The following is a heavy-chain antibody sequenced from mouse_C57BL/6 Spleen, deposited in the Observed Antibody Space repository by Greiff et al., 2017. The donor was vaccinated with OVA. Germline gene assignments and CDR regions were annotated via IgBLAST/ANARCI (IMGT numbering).Heavy chain of an antibody. V-gene: IGHV1-82*01. CDR3: ARKGLLGYDGYAMDY. Sequence: VQLQQSGPELVKPGASVKISCKASGYAFSSSWMNWVKQRPGKGLEWIGRIYPGDGDTNYNGKFKGKATLTADKSSSTAYMQLSSLTSEDSAVYFCARKGLLGYDGYAMDYWGQGTSVTVSS. CDR2: IYPGDGDT. CDR1: GYAFSSSW. D-gene: IGHD2-2*01. J-gene: IGHJ4*01.